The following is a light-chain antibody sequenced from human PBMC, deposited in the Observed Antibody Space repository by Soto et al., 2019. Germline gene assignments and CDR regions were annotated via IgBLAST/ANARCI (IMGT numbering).Light chain of an antibody. CDR2: DAS. Sequence: DIQMTQSPSTLSASVGDRVTITCRASQSISDSLAWYQQKPGKAPDLLIYDASSLESGVPSRFSGSGSGTEFTLTISSLQPDDFATYYCQQYNSYSSFGQGTKVDI. CDR1: QSISDS. V-gene: IGKV1-5*01. CDR3: QQYNSYSS. J-gene: IGKJ1*01.